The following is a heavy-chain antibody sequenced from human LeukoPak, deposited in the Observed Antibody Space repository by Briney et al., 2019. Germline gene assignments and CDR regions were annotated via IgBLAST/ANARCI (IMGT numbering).Heavy chain of an antibody. CDR1: GFTFSDYS. CDR2: INSRSNSI. J-gene: IGHJ5*02. Sequence: GGSLRLSCAASGFTFSDYSMNWVRQAPGKGLEWVSYINSRSNSIHYAVSVKGRFTISRDNAKNSLYLQMNSLRAEDTAVYYCARVMIGTVNWFDPWGQGTLVTVSS. V-gene: IGHV3-48*04. CDR3: ARVMIGTVNWFDP. D-gene: IGHD3-22*01.